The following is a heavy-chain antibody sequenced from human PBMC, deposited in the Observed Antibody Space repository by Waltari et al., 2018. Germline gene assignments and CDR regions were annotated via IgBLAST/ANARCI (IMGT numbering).Heavy chain of an antibody. CDR3: ARDRGRGIYLDS. V-gene: IGHV4-4*02. CDR2: IQRSGRT. CDR1: GDYLSSTDW. D-gene: IGHD2-15*01. J-gene: IGHJ4*02. Sequence: QMQLQESGPGLVKPSGTLSVTCTVSGDYLSSTDWWSWVRQSPEKGLEWIGQIQRSGRTHYNPSLESRVTISIDTSNNQFSLKVTSTTAADTAVYYCARDRGRGIYLDSWGRGTLVTVSP.